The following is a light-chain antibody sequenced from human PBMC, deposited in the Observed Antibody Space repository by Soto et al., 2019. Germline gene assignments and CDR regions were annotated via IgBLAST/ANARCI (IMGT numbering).Light chain of an antibody. CDR3: QQYGYSPRT. J-gene: IGKJ1*01. V-gene: IGKV3-20*01. CDR1: QTVTSY. CDR2: GAS. Sequence: EIVLTQSPGTLSLSPGDIATLSCRASQTVTSYFAWYQQKPGQAPRLLIHGASTRATGIPDRSSGSGSGTDFTLTISGLEPEDFAVYYCQQYGYSPRTFGQGTNVEIK.